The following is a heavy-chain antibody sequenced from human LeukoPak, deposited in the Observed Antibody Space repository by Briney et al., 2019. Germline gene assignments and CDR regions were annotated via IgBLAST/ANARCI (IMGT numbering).Heavy chain of an antibody. Sequence: GGSLRLSCAASGFTFSSNYMSWVRQAPGKGLEWVSVIYSGSSSTYYTDSVKGRFTISRHNSKNTLYLQMNSLRAEDTAVYYCARVGSGWYDFDYWGQGTLVTVSS. J-gene: IGHJ4*02. V-gene: IGHV3-53*04. D-gene: IGHD6-19*01. CDR1: GFTFSSNY. CDR3: ARVGSGWYDFDY. CDR2: IYSGSSST.